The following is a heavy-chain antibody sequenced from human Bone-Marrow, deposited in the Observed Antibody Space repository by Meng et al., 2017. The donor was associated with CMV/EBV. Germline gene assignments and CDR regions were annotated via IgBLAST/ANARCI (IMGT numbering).Heavy chain of an antibody. V-gene: IGHV3-30*04. CDR2: ISYDGSNK. J-gene: IGHJ4*02. D-gene: IGHD5-12*01. CDR3: AKDYRSGYDSTLDY. CDR1: GFTFSSYA. Sequence: GESLKISCAASGFTFSSYAMHWVRQAPGKGLEWVAVISYDGSNKYYADSVKGRFTISRDNSKNTLYLQMNSLRAEDTAVYYCAKDYRSGYDSTLDYWGQGTLVTVSS.